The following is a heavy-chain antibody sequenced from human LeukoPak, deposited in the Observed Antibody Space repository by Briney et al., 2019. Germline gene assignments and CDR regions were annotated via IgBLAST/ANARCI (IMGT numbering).Heavy chain of an antibody. V-gene: IGHV4-38-2*02. CDR3: ARDTGGSNYDPNWFDP. CDR2: IYHSGST. CDR1: GYSISSGYY. Sequence: SETLSLTCTVSGYSISSGYYWGWIRQPPGKGLEWIGYIYHSGSTYYNPSLKSRVTISVDRSKNQFSLKLSSVTAADTAVYYCARDTGGSNYDPNWFDPWGQGTLVTVSS. D-gene: IGHD4-11*01. J-gene: IGHJ5*02.